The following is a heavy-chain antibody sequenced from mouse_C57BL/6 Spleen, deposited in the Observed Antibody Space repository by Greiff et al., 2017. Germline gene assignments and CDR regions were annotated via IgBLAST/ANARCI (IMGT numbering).Heavy chain of an antibody. CDR3: TRREDDGNYDDFDV. Sequence: VQLQQSGAELVRPGASVTLSCKASGYTFTDYEMHWVKQTPVHGLEWIGAIDPETGGTAYNQKFKGKAILTADKSSSTAYMELRRLTSEDSAVYYCTRREDDGNYDDFDVWGTGTTVTVSS. J-gene: IGHJ1*03. CDR1: GYTFTDYE. D-gene: IGHD2-1*01. V-gene: IGHV1-15*01. CDR2: IDPETGGT.